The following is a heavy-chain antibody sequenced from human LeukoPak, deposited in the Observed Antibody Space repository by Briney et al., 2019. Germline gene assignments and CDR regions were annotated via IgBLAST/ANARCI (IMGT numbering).Heavy chain of an antibody. CDR3: AGDRGYLQFDY. V-gene: IGHV3-7*03. J-gene: IGHJ4*02. CDR2: IRPDGSEE. Sequence: PGGSLRLSCAASGFTFSSYWMSWVRQAPGKGLEWVANIRPDGSEEYYVDSVKGRFTISRDNAKNSLYLQLNSLRAEDTAMYYCAGDRGYLQFDYWGQGTLVTVSS. D-gene: IGHD3-10*01. CDR1: GFTFSSYW.